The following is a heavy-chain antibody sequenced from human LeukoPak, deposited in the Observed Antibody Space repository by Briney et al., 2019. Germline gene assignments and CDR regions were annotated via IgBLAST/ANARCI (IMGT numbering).Heavy chain of an antibody. CDR1: GDSMNSGNYL. CDR3: ARLSCSGSSCSVGGGFDV. V-gene: IGHV4-31*03. J-gene: IGHJ3*01. CDR2: SFYTGDA. Sequence: PSETLSLTCSVSGDSMNSGNYLWTWIRQNPGKDLEWIGYSFYTGDAYYSPSLQSRLSISVDTSQRQFFLRLTSVTAADTAVYYCARLSCSGSSCSVGGGFDVWGQGTVVTVSS. D-gene: IGHD2-2*01.